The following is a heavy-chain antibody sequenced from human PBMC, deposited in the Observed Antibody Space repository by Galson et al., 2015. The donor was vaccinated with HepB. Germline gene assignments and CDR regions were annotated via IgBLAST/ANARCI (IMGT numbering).Heavy chain of an antibody. J-gene: IGHJ6*02. CDR2: INAGNGNT. CDR1: GYTFTSYA. D-gene: IGHD3-9*01. CDR3: AREALITIFYDGIDV. V-gene: IGHV1-3*01. Sequence: SVKVSCKASGYTFTSYAMHWVRQAPGQRLEWMGWINAGNGNTKYSQKFQGRVTITRDTYASTAYMELSSLRSEDTAVYYCAREALITIFYDGIDVWGQGTPVTVSS.